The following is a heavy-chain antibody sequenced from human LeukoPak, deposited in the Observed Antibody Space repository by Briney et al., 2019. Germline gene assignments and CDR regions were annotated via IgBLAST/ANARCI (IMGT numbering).Heavy chain of an antibody. CDR3: ARGDDSGYYDYFDY. Sequence: GGSLRLSCAASGFTVDSNYLSWVRQAPGKGLEWVSTIYTGGNTYYAASVKGRFTISRDFSKNTVFLHMNSLRAEDTAMYYCARGDDSGYYDYFDYWGQGTLDTVSS. CDR1: GFTVDSNY. V-gene: IGHV3-53*01. D-gene: IGHD3-22*01. J-gene: IGHJ4*02. CDR2: IYTGGNT.